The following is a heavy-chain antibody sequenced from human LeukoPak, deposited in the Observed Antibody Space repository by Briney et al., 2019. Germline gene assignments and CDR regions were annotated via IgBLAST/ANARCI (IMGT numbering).Heavy chain of an antibody. Sequence: PSETLSLTCTVSGGSISSYYWSWIRQPAGKGLEWIGRIYTSGSTNYNPSLKSRVTMSVDTSKNQFSLKLSSVTAADTAVYYCARERNYDSSGYIDAFDIWGQGTMVTVSS. V-gene: IGHV4-4*07. CDR2: IYTSGST. CDR3: ARERNYDSSGYIDAFDI. J-gene: IGHJ3*02. D-gene: IGHD3-22*01. CDR1: GGSISSYY.